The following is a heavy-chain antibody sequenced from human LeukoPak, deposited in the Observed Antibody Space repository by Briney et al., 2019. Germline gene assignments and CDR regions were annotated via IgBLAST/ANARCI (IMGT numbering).Heavy chain of an antibody. CDR2: ISGSGGST. D-gene: IGHD5-12*01. Sequence: PRGSLRLSCAASGFTFSSYAMSWVRQAPGKGLEWVSAISGSGGSTYYADSVKGRFTISRDNSKNTLYLQMNRLRAEDTAVYYCAKFDSGYDYHDAFDIWRQGTMVTVSS. J-gene: IGHJ3*02. CDR3: AKFDSGYDYHDAFDI. CDR1: GFTFSSYA. V-gene: IGHV3-23*01.